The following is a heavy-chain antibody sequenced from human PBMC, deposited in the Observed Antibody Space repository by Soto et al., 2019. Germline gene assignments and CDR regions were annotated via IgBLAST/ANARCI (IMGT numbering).Heavy chain of an antibody. V-gene: IGHV1-46*03. CDR1: GYTFTSYG. Sequence: ASVKVSCKASGYTFTSYGISWVRQAPGQGLEWMGIINPSGGSTSYAQKFQGRVTMTRDTSTSTVYMELSSLRSEDTAVYYCARDRAYYDFWSGYSPDWYFDLWGRGTLVTVSS. CDR3: ARDRAYYDFWSGYSPDWYFDL. J-gene: IGHJ2*01. CDR2: INPSGGST. D-gene: IGHD3-3*01.